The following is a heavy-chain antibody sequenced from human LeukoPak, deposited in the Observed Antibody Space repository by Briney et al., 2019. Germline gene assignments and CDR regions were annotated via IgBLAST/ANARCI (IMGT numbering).Heavy chain of an antibody. CDR2: INPNSGGT. CDR1: GYTFTGYY. CDR3: AYYGSGSYALDY. D-gene: IGHD3-10*01. V-gene: IGHV1-2*02. J-gene: IGHJ4*02. Sequence: ASVRVSCKASGYTFTGYYMHWVRQAPGQGLEWMGWINPNSGGTNYAQKFQGRVTMTRDTSISTAYMELSRLRSDDTAVYYCAYYGSGSYALDYWGQGTLVTVSS.